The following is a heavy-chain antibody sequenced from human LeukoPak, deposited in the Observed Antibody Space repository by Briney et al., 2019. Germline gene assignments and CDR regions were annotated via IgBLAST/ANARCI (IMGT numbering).Heavy chain of an antibody. CDR1: GVSISGSY. CDR3: ARLPEGGYATSLGWFGP. D-gene: IGHD5-24*01. V-gene: IGHV4-59*08. J-gene: IGHJ5*02. Sequence: SETLSLTCTVSGVSISGSYWIWIRQTPGKGLEWIVYISYTGVSSYNPSLKSRVTISVDTSKNQFSLNVTSVTAADTAVYYCARLPEGGYATSLGWFGPWGQGTRVTVSS. CDR2: ISYTGVS.